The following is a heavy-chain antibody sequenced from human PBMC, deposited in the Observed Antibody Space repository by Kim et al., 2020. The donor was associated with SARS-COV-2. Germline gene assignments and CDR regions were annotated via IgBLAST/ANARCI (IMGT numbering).Heavy chain of an antibody. CDR3: ATQQQLVRDDYYYYGMDV. CDR2: IIPIFGTA. CDR1: GGTFSSYA. Sequence: SVKVSCKASGGTFSSYAISWVRQAPGQGLEWMGGIIPIFGTANYAQKFQGRVTITADESTSTAYMELSSLRSEDTAVYYCATQQQLVRDDYYYYGMDVWGQGTTVTVSS. J-gene: IGHJ6*02. V-gene: IGHV1-69*13. D-gene: IGHD6-13*01.